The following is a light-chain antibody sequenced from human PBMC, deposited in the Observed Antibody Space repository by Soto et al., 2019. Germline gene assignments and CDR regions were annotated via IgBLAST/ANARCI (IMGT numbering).Light chain of an antibody. Sequence: QSVLTQPPSASGTPGQRVTISCSGSSSNIGTNYVYWYKQLPGTAPKLLIYCNDQRPSGVPDRLSGSKSGTSASLAISGLRSEDEADYYCWSYAGNTIFVFGGGTKVTVL. CDR1: SSNIGTNY. CDR2: CND. V-gene: IGLV1-47*02. CDR3: WSYAGNTIFV. J-gene: IGLJ2*01.